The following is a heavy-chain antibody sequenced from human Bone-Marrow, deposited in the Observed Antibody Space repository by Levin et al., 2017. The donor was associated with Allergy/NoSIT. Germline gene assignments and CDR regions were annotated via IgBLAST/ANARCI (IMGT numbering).Heavy chain of an antibody. J-gene: IGHJ2*01. Sequence: NGSGPTLVKPTQTLTLTCTFSGFSLSSYGVGVGWIRQPPGETLEWLALILWDDNKHYSSSLESRLAITKDTSKNHVVLTVTNLDPVDTATYYCARKHPNNWFFDLWGRGTLVTVSS. CDR3: ARKHPNNWFFDL. CDR2: ILWDDNK. D-gene: IGHD1/OR15-1a*01. V-gene: IGHV2-5*02. CDR1: GFSLSSYGVG.